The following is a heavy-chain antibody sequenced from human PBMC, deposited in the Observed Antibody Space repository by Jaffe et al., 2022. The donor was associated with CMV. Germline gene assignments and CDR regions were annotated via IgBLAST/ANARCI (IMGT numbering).Heavy chain of an antibody. D-gene: IGHD1-26*01. CDR1: GGSISSYY. V-gene: IGHV4-59*01. CDR3: AREGDGSKKFDP. Sequence: QVQLQESGPGLVKPSETLSLTCTVSGGSISSYYWSWIRQPPGKGLEWIGYIYYSGSTNYNPSLKSRVTISVDTSKNQFSLKLSSVTAADTAVYYCAREGDGSKKFDPWGQGTLVTVSS. J-gene: IGHJ5*02. CDR2: IYYSGST.